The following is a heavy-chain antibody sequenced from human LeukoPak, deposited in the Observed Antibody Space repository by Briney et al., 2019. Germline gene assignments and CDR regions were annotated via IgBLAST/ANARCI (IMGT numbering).Heavy chain of an antibody. Sequence: SSETLSLTCTVSGGSISSYYWSWIRQPPGKGLEWIGYIYYSGSTNYNPSLKSRVTISVDTSKNQFSLKLSSVTAADTAVYYCARGGVTWFDPWGQGTLVTVSS. J-gene: IGHJ5*02. D-gene: IGHD4-23*01. V-gene: IGHV4-59*01. CDR1: GGSISSYY. CDR3: ARGGVTWFDP. CDR2: IYYSGST.